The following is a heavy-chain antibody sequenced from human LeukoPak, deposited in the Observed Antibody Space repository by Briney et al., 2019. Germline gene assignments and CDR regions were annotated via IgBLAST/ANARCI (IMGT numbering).Heavy chain of an antibody. CDR3: AKLYCSSTSCHSDY. CDR1: GFTFSSYA. CDR2: ISGSGGST. Sequence: GGSLRLSCAASGFTFSSYAMSWVRQAPGKGLEWVSAISGSGGSTYYADSVKGRFTIPRDNSKNTLYLQMNSLRAEDTAVHYCAKLYCSSTSCHSDYWGQGTLVTVSS. V-gene: IGHV3-23*01. D-gene: IGHD2-2*02. J-gene: IGHJ4*02.